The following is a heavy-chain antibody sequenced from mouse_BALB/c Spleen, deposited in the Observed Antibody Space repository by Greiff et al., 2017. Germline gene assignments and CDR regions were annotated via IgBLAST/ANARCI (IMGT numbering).Heavy chain of an antibody. D-gene: IGHD1-1*01. CDR1: GYTFTDYN. J-gene: IGHJ4*01. V-gene: IGHV1S29*02. CDR2: IYPYNGGT. Sequence: VQLQQSGPELVKPGASVKISCKASGYTFTDYNMHWVKQSHGKSLEWIGYIYPYNGGTGYNQKFKSKATLTVDNSSSTAYMELRSLTSEDSAVYYCARAFYYYGSSYAMDDWGQGTSVTVSS. CDR3: ARAFYYYGSSYAMDD.